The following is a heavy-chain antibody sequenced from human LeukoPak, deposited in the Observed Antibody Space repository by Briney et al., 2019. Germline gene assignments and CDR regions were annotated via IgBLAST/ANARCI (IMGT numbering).Heavy chain of an antibody. CDR2: ISFDATSK. CDR1: GFNFINYA. D-gene: IGHD4-23*01. V-gene: IGHV3-30*04. J-gene: IGHJ4*02. CDR3: ARFRVTLFDY. Sequence: GGSLRLSCAASGFNFINYAMHWVRQAPGKGLEWVAVISFDATSKYYADSVKGRFTISRDNSKNTLYLQLSSLRPEDTAVYYCARFRVTLFDYWGQGTLVTVSS.